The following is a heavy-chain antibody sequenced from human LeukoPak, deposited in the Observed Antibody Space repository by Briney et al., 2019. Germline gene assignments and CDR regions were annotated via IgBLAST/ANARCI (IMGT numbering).Heavy chain of an antibody. J-gene: IGHJ4*02. D-gene: IGHD1-26*01. CDR2: INPNSGGT. V-gene: IGHV1-2*02. CDR3: AREQWELQSRPFDY. Sequence: ASVKVSCKASGYTFTGYYMHWVRQAPGQGLEWMGWINPNSGGTNYAQKFQGRVTMTRDTSISTAFMELSRLRSDDTAVYYCAREQWELQSRPFDYWGQGTLVTVSS. CDR1: GYTFTGYY.